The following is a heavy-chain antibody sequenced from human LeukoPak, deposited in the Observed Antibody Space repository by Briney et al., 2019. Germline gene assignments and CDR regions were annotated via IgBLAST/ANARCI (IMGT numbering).Heavy chain of an antibody. J-gene: IGHJ6*04. CDR2: ISAYNGNT. CDR3: ARTEPEVRGVMRPYYYYGMDV. CDR1: GYTFTSYG. D-gene: IGHD3-10*01. V-gene: IGHV1-18*04. Sequence: SVKVSYKASGYTFTSYGISWVRPAPGQGVEWMGWISAYNGNTNYSQKLQGRVTITTDTSTSTAYMELRSLRSDDTAVYYCARTEPEVRGVMRPYYYYGMDVWGKGTTVTVSS.